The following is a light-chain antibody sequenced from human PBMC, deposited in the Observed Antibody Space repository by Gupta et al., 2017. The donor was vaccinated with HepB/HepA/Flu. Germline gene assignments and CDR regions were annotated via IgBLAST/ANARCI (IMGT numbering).Light chain of an antibody. CDR1: SSNIGTNY. V-gene: IGLV1-47*01. CDR2: RDI. Sequence: QSVLTHPPSASGTPGQRGTISCSGSSSNIGTNYVHWYQQVPGTAPKLLIYRDIQRPSGVPDRSSGSKSGTSASLATSGLRSEDEADYYCAAWDDSLSGYVFGTGTKVTVL. CDR3: AAWDDSLSGYV. J-gene: IGLJ1*01.